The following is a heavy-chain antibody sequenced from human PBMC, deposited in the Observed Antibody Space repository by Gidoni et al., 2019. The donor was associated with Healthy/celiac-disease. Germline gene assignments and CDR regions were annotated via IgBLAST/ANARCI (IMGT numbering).Heavy chain of an antibody. J-gene: IGHJ4*02. V-gene: IGHV4-34*01. Sequence: QVQLQQWGAGLLKPSETLSLTCAVYGGSFSGYYWSWIRQPPGKGLEWIGEINHSGSTNYNPSLKSRVTISVDTSKNQFSLKLSSVTAADTAVYYCARAEYDYVWGSYRYNYWGQGTLVTVSS. CDR3: ARAEYDYVWGSYRYNY. CDR1: GGSFSGYY. CDR2: INHSGST. D-gene: IGHD3-16*02.